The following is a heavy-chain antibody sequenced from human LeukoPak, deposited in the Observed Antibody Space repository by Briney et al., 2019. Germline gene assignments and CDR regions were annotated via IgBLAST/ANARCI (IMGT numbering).Heavy chain of an antibody. V-gene: IGHV4-59*01. J-gene: IGHJ4*02. CDR2: IYYSGST. CDR3: ARGGSSWPYYFDY. D-gene: IGHD6-13*01. CDR1: GGSISSYY. Sequence: PSETLSLTCTVSGGSISSYYWSWIRQPPGKGLEWIGYIYYSGSTNYNPSPKSRVTISVDTSKNQFSLKLSSVTAADTAVYYCARGGSSWPYYFDYWGQGTLVTVSS.